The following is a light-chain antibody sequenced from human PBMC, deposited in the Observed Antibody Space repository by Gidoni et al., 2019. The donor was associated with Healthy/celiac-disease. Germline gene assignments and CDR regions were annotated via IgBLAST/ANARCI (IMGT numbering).Light chain of an antibody. CDR3: QQDYNLPLT. CDR1: QSVSSSY. J-gene: IGKJ4*01. V-gene: IGKV3D-7*01. Sequence: EIVMPQSPATLSLSPGERATLSCRASQSVSSSYLSWYQQKPGQAPRLLIYGASTRATGIPARFSGSGSGTDFTLTISSLQPEDFAVYYCQQDYNLPLTFGGXTKVEIK. CDR2: GAS.